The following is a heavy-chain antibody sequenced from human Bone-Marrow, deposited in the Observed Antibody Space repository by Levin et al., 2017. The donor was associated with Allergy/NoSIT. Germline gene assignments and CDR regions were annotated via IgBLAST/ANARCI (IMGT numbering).Heavy chain of an antibody. Sequence: TWVRQAPAPGLEWMGWVSAYSGNTNYALNLQDRVTMTTDTATNTAYMELTSLRSDDTAIYYCARGHFPYYYYGMDVWGQGTTVVVSS. J-gene: IGHJ6*02. CDR2: VSAYSGNT. CDR3: ARGHFPYYYYGMDV. V-gene: IGHV1-18*01.